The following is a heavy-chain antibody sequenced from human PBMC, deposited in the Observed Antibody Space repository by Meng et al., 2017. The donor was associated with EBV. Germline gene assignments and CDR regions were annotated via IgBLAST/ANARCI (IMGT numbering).Heavy chain of an antibody. CDR2: IYDGGTT. CDR3: AKSSSSTPGVVDS. J-gene: IGHJ4*02. V-gene: IGHV4-61*01. CDR1: GASVSGGTFH. Sequence: QGPLQESGPGLVKPSETLSLTCTVSGASVSGGTFHWSWIRQPPGKELQWIGYIYDGGTTIYNPSLKSRVTIFLDTSRNQFSLGLRSVTTADTAVYYCAKSSSSTPGVVDSWGQGTLVTVSS. D-gene: IGHD2-2*01.